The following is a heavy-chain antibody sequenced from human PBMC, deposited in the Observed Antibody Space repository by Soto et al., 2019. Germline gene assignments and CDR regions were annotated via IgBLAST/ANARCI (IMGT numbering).Heavy chain of an antibody. CDR3: ASLPGGYCSSTSCFADPIPDP. CDR2: ISAYNGYT. J-gene: IGHJ5*02. V-gene: IGHV1-18*01. D-gene: IGHD2-2*01. Sequence: GASVKVSCKASGYTFTTFGISWVRQAPGQGLEWMGWISAYNGYTNYAQKLQGRVTMTTDTSTSTAYMELRSLRSDDTAVYYCASLPGGYCSSTSCFADPIPDPWGQGTLVTVSS. CDR1: GYTFTTFG.